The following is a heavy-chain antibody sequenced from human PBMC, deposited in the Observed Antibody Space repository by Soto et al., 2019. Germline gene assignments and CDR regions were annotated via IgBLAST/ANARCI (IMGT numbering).Heavy chain of an antibody. CDR3: ARVNVVVVASTREYYFDY. CDR2: INPNTGGT. CDR1: GYTFTGYY. J-gene: IGHJ4*02. D-gene: IGHD2-15*01. V-gene: IGHV1-2*02. Sequence: QVQLVQSGAEVKKPGASVKVSCKASGYTFTGYYMHWWRQAPGQGLELMGWINPNTGGTNYAQKFQGRVTMTRDTSLSTAYKELSRLGSDDTAVYYCARVNVVVVASTREYYFDYWGQGTLVTVSS.